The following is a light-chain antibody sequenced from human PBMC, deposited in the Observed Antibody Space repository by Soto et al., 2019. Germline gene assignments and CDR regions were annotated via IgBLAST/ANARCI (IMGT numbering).Light chain of an antibody. CDR2: RTS. J-gene: IGKJ1*01. CDR3: QEYNGRSS. Sequence: VTTQSPATLSVSPGERATLSCRASQDVAGDLAWYQQKPGQPPRLLIYRTSTTTTGVTARFSDSGSATEFTLTISSLQSEDFAVYYCQEYNGRSSFGQGTKVEIK. V-gene: IGKV3-15*01. CDR1: QDVAGD.